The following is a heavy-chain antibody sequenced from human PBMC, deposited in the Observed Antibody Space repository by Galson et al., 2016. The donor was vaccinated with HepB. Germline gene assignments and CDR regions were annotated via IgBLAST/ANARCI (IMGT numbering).Heavy chain of an antibody. V-gene: IGHV4-39*01. J-gene: IGHJ4*02. CDR3: ARHSADYDSFDF. Sequence: SETLSLTCTVSGGSIYSSRDYWGWIRQPPGKGLVWIGSAFHSGRTSYNPSLNSRINISVDMSNNQFSLKMNSVTAADTALYFCARHSADYDSFDFWGQGTVVTVSS. CDR2: AFHSGRT. D-gene: IGHD4-17*01. CDR1: GGSIYSSRDY.